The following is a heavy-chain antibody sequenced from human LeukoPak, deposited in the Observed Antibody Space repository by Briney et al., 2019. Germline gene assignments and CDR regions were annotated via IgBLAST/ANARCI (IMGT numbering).Heavy chain of an antibody. Sequence: PGRSLRLSCAASGFTFSSYGMHWVRQAPGKGLEWVAVISYDGSNKYYADSVKGRFTISRDNSKNTLYLQMNSLRAEDTAVYYCAKEPHPSENYYYGMDVWGQGTTVTVSS. CDR1: GFTFSSYG. CDR3: AKEPHPSENYYYGMDV. V-gene: IGHV3-30*18. CDR2: ISYDGSNK. J-gene: IGHJ6*02.